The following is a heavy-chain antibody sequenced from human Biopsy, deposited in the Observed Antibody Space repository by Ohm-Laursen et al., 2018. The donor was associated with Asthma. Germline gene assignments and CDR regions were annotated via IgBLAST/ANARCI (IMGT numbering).Heavy chain of an antibody. Sequence: ASVKVSCKASGYTFIGCHIHWMRQAPGQGLEWMGRINPNSGDIKYAQKFQGRVTMTRDTSISTAYMEVSRLRSDDTAVYYCARGQKSAGDRWFDPWGQGTLVIVSS. J-gene: IGHJ5*02. V-gene: IGHV1-2*06. CDR2: INPNSGDI. CDR3: ARGQKSAGDRWFDP. CDR1: GYTFIGCH. D-gene: IGHD6-13*01.